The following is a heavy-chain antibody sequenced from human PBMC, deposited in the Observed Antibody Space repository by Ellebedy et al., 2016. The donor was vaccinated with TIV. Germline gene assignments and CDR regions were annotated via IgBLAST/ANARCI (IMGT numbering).Heavy chain of an antibody. CDR1: GGSISSGGYY. CDR2: IYYSGST. J-gene: IGHJ5*02. D-gene: IGHD2-15*01. Sequence: LRLXCTVSGGSISSGGYYWSWIRQHPGKGLEWIGYIYYSGSTYYNPSLKSRVTISVDTSKNQFSLKLSSVTAADTAVYYCARGDCSGGSCQYNWFDPWGQGTLVTVSS. V-gene: IGHV4-31*03. CDR3: ARGDCSGGSCQYNWFDP.